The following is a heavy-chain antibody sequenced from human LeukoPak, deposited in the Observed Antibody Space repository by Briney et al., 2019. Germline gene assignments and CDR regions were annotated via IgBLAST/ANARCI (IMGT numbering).Heavy chain of an antibody. CDR3: ARGSWSAADTNIDY. CDR2: ISYDGSNK. Sequence: GGSLRLSCAASGFSFSSYEMNWVRQAPGKGLEWVAVISYDGSNKYYADSVKGRFTISRDNAKNTLYLQINTLRVEDTAVYYCARGSWSAADTNIDYWGQGTLVTVSS. CDR1: GFSFSSYE. D-gene: IGHD6-13*01. J-gene: IGHJ4*02. V-gene: IGHV3-30-3*01.